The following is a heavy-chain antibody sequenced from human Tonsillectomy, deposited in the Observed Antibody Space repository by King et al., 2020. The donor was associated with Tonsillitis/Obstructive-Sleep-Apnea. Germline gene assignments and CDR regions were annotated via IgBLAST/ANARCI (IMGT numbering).Heavy chain of an antibody. CDR1: GGSISSSSYY. CDR2: IYYSGST. D-gene: IGHD2-2*01. V-gene: IGHV4-39*01. J-gene: IGHJ5*02. CDR3: ARPRGDIVVVPAAYNWFDP. Sequence: LQLQESGPGLVKPSETLSLTCTVSGGSISSSSYYWGWIRQPPGKGLEWVGSIYYSGSTYYNPSLKSRVTMSVDTSKNQFSLKLSSVTAADTAVYYCARPRGDIVVVPAAYNWFDPWGQGTLVTVSS.